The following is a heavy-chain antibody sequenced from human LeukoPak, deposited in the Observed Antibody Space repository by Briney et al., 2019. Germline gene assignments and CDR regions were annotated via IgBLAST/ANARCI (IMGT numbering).Heavy chain of an antibody. CDR1: GGSISSSSYY. CDR2: IYYSGST. Sequence: PSETLSLTCTVSGGSISSSSYYWGWIRQPPGKGLEWIGSIYYSGSTYYNPSLKSRVTISVDTSKNQFSLKLSSVTAADTAVYYCARGCPIVVVTDNWFDPWGQGTLVTVSS. D-gene: IGHD2-21*02. J-gene: IGHJ5*02. CDR3: ARGCPIVVVTDNWFDP. V-gene: IGHV4-39*07.